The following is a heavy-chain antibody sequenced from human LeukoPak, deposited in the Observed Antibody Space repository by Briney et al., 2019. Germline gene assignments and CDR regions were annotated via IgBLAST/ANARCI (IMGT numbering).Heavy chain of an antibody. V-gene: IGHV3-74*01. CDR2: INRDGSDT. CDR1: GFTFNSYY. J-gene: IGHJ4*02. CDR3: AREDFGVDF. D-gene: IGHD3-10*01. Sequence: GGSLRLSCAASGFTFNSYYMNWVRQALGKGRVWVSRINRDGSDTIYADSVKGRFIISRDNAKNTLFLQVNSLRAEDTAVYYCAREDFGVDFWGQGTQVTVSS.